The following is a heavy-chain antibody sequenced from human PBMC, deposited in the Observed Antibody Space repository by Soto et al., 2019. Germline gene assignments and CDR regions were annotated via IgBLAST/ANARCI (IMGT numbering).Heavy chain of an antibody. V-gene: IGHV3-21*01. Sequence: PGGSLRLSCAASGFTFSSYSMNWVRQAPGKGLEWVSSISSSSSYIYYAGSVKGRFTISRDNAKNSLYLQMNSLRAEDTAVYYCARVNYDILTGYYNGDYFDYWGQGTLVTVSS. J-gene: IGHJ4*02. CDR1: GFTFSSYS. CDR2: ISSSSSYI. D-gene: IGHD3-9*01. CDR3: ARVNYDILTGYYNGDYFDY.